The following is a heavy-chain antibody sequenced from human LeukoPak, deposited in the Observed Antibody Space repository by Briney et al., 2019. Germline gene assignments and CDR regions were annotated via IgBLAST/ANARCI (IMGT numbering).Heavy chain of an antibody. J-gene: IGHJ4*02. CDR2: IYTSGST. CDR1: GGSISSGSYY. Sequence: SQTLSLTCTVSGGSISSGSYYWSWIRQPAGKGLEWIGRIYTSGSTNYNPSLKSRVTISVDTSKNQFSLKLSSVPAADTAVYYCARGESVSYYFDYWGQGTLVTVSS. D-gene: IGHD3-16*01. V-gene: IGHV4-61*02. CDR3: ARGESVSYYFDY.